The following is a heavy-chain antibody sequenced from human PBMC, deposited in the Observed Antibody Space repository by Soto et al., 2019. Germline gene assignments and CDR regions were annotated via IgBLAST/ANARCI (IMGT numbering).Heavy chain of an antibody. D-gene: IGHD5-18*01. CDR3: ARGRYSYGPRYYYSGMDV. Sequence: GGSLRLSCAASGFTFSSYAMHWVRQAPGKGLEWVAVISYDGSNKYYADSVKGRFTISRDNSKNTLYLQMNSLRAEDTAVYYCARGRYSYGPRYYYSGMDVWGQGTTVTVSS. CDR2: ISYDGSNK. CDR1: GFTFSSYA. V-gene: IGHV3-30-3*01. J-gene: IGHJ6*02.